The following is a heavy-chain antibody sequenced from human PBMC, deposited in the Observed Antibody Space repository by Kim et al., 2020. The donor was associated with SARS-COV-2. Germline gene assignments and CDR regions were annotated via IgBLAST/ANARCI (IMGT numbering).Heavy chain of an antibody. CDR1: GFTFSSYA. CDR3: ARGWGSNYVAEYFQH. V-gene: IGHV3-23*01. Sequence: GGSLRLSCAASGFTFSSYAMSWVRQAPGKGLEWVSAISGSGGSRYYADSVKGRLTISRDNSKNTLYLQMNSLRAEDTAVYYCARGWGSNYVAEYFQHWGQGTLVTVSS. CDR2: ISGSGGSR. D-gene: IGHD4-4*01. J-gene: IGHJ1*01.